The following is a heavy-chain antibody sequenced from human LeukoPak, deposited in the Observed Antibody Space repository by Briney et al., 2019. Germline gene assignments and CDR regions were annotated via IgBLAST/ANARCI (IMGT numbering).Heavy chain of an antibody. D-gene: IGHD3-10*01. V-gene: IGHV3-30*02. J-gene: IGHJ4*02. CDR2: IRNDGSDK. CDR3: ANEWLHVSGSYKANN. Sequence: GGSLRLSCAASGFTFSTYGMHWVRQAPGKGLEWGAFIRNDGSDKYHADSVKGRFTISRDNSKNTLYLQMNSLRTEETAVYYCANEWLHVSGSYKANNWGQGTLVTVSS. CDR1: GFTFSTYG.